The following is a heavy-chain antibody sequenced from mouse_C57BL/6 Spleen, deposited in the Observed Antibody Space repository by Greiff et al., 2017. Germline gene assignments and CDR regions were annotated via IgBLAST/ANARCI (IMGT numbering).Heavy chain of an antibody. J-gene: IGHJ3*01. CDR1: GYTFTDYY. CDR2: INPNNGGT. D-gene: IGHD3-1*01. CDR3: ARRRAEAWFAY. V-gene: IGHV1-26*01. Sequence: VQLKQSGPELVKPGASVKISCKASGYTFTDYYMNWVKQSHGKSLEWIGDINPNNGGTSYNQKFKGKATLTVDKSSSTAYMELRSLTSEDSAVYYCARRRAEAWFAYWGQGTLVTVSA.